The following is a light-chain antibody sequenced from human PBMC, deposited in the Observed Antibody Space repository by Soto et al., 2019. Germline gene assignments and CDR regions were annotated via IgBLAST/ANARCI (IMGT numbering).Light chain of an antibody. CDR3: QQYNSYSS. V-gene: IGKV1-5*01. CDR1: QSISNY. CDR2: DAS. J-gene: IGKJ3*01. Sequence: DIQMTQSPSTLSASVGDRVTITCRASQSISNYLAWYQQKPGKAPKLLICDASRLESGVPSRFSGTGFGTEFILTISSLQPDDFATYYCQQYNSYSSFGPGTKVDIK.